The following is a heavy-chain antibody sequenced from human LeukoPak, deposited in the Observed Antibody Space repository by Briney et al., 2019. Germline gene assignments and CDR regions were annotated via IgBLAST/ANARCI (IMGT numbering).Heavy chain of an antibody. CDR1: GLTFSSYW. CDR2: INIDGSST. Sequence: GGSLRLSCAASGLTFSSYWMHWVRQAPGKGLVWVSRINIDGSSTSYADSVKGRFTISRDNAKNTLYLQTNSLRAEDTAVYYCARYYGSGTYAVDYWGQGTLVTVSS. CDR3: ARYYGSGTYAVDY. V-gene: IGHV3-74*01. J-gene: IGHJ4*02. D-gene: IGHD3-10*01.